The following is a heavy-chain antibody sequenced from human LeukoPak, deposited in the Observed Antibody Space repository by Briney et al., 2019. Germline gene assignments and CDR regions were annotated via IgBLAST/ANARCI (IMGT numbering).Heavy chain of an antibody. CDR1: GYTFTSYG. CDR3: ARDLCHRSVVPAAHACYFDY. D-gene: IGHD2-2*01. Sequence: EASVKVSCKASGYTFTSYGISWVRQAPGQGLEWMGRISAYNGNTNYAQNLQGRVTMTTDTSTSTAYMDLRSLRSDDTAVYYCARDLCHRSVVPAAHACYFDYWGQGTLVTVSS. CDR2: ISAYNGNT. V-gene: IGHV1-18*01. J-gene: IGHJ4*02.